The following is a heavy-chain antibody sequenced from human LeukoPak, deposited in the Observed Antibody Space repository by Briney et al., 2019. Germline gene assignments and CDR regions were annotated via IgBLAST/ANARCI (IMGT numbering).Heavy chain of an antibody. V-gene: IGHV4-4*07. CDR2: IYTSGGT. CDR1: GDSVSSYY. J-gene: IGHJ4*02. D-gene: IGHD1-26*01. CDR3: ARAPIGSHLDY. Sequence: SETLSLTCTVSGDSVSSYYWSWIRQPAGKGLEWIGRIYTSGGTNYNPSLTSRVTISLDTSRNQFSLKVTSLTAADTAVYYCARAPIGSHLDYWGLGTLVTVSS.